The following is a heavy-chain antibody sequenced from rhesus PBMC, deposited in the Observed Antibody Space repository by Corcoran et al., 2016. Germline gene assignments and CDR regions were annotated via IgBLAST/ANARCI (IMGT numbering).Heavy chain of an antibody. CDR3: ARRLATVTLSYFDY. D-gene: IGHD5-36*02. V-gene: IGHV4S7*01. CDR2: IYGGSGNT. CDR1: GGSIRSSNW. J-gene: IGHJ4*01. Sequence: QVQLQESGPGLVKPEETLSLTCAVYGGSIRSSNWRSWLRHYPGEGLEWIGYIYGGSGNTSYNPSRKSRVTISTDTSKNQFSLKLSSVTAADTAVYYCARRLATVTLSYFDYWGQGVLVTVSS.